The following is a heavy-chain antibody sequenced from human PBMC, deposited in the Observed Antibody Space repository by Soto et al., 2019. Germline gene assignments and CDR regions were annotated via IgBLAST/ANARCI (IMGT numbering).Heavy chain of an antibody. Sequence: GGSLRLSCAASGFSCSRSTMNWVRQAPGKGLEWVSSISGSSRDIYYADSVKGRFTVSRNNAKNSLYLQMNSLRAEDTALYYCATDPFGGGDSDWFDPWGPGTLVTVSS. J-gene: IGHJ5*02. CDR1: GFSCSRST. V-gene: IGHV3-21*04. CDR3: ATDPFGGGDSDWFDP. CDR2: ISGSSRDI. D-gene: IGHD2-21*02.